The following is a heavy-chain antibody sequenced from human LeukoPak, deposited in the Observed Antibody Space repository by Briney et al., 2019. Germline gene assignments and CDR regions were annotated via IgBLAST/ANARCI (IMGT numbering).Heavy chain of an antibody. Sequence: GGSLRLSCAASGFTFSSYGMSWVRKAPGKGLEWVSGISGSGSYTYYADSVKGRFTISRDTSKNTLYLQMNSLRAEDTAVYYCAKDTYSSSWYPYYYYYMDVWGKGTTVTISS. J-gene: IGHJ6*03. CDR1: GFTFSSYG. D-gene: IGHD6-13*01. CDR3: AKDTYSSSWYPYYYYYMDV. V-gene: IGHV3-23*01. CDR2: ISGSGSYT.